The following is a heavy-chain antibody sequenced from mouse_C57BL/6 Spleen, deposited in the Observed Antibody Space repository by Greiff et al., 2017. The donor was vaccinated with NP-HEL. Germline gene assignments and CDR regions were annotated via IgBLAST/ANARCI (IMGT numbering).Heavy chain of an antibody. CDR2: IDPSDTYT. D-gene: IGHD1-2*01. V-gene: IGHV1-50*01. Sequence: QVQLQQPGAELVKPGASVKLSCKASGYTFTSYWMQWVQQRPGQGLEWIGEIDPSDTYTNYNQKFKGKATLTVDTSSSTAYMQLSSLTSEDAAVYYCARTALPGGFAYWGQGTLVTVSA. J-gene: IGHJ3*01. CDR1: GYTFTSYW. CDR3: ARTALPGGFAY.